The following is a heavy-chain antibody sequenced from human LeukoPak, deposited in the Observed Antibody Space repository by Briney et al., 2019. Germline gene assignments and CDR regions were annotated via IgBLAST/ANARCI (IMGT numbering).Heavy chain of an antibody. CDR3: ARDGSSGWELYFDY. Sequence: SETLSLTCTVSGGAISGYYRRWVWQPAGKGLEWIGRIYTSGSTNYNPSLKSRVTISVDKSKHQILLKLSSVTAADTAAYYCARDGSSGWELYFDYCGQGTLVTVSS. J-gene: IGHJ4*02. CDR2: IYTSGST. CDR1: GGAISGYY. D-gene: IGHD6-19*01. V-gene: IGHV4-4*07.